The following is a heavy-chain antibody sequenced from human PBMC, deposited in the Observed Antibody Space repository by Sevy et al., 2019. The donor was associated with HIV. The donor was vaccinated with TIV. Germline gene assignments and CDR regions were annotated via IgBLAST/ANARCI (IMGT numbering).Heavy chain of an antibody. CDR2: ISSASSYI. D-gene: IGHD3-10*01. Sequence: GGSLRLSCAASGFTFNYHFMNWVRQVPGKGLEWVSYISSASSYINYSDSVKGRFTISRDNAKNLVFLEMNNLRPEDTAVYFCERGDYYGSLYYFDYWGQGTLVTVSS. CDR1: GFTFNYHF. CDR3: ERGDYYGSLYYFDY. V-gene: IGHV3-21*01. J-gene: IGHJ4*02.